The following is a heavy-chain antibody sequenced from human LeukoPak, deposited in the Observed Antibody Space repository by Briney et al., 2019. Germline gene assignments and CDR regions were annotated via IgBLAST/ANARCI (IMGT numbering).Heavy chain of an antibody. CDR1: GGSISSYY. V-gene: IGHV4-59*01. CDR3: ASGIDSSGYYPGDY. Sequence: SGTLSLTCTVSGGSISSYYWSWIRQPPGKGLEWIGYIYYSGSTNYNPSLKSRVTISVDTSKNQFSLKLSSVTAADTAVYYCASGIDSSGYYPGDYWGQGTLVTVSS. J-gene: IGHJ4*02. CDR2: IYYSGST. D-gene: IGHD3-22*01.